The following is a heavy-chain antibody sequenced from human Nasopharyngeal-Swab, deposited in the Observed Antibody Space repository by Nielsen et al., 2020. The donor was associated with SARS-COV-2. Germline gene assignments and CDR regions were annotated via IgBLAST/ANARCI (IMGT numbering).Heavy chain of an antibody. V-gene: IGHV3-21*01. CDR3: ASNPAMVRAVKDY. J-gene: IGHJ4*02. Sequence: WIRQPPGKGLEWVSSISSSSSYIYYADSVKGRFTISRDNAKNSLYLQMNSLGAEDTAVYYCASNPAMVRAVKDYWGQGTLVTVSS. D-gene: IGHD3-10*01. CDR2: ISSSSSYI.